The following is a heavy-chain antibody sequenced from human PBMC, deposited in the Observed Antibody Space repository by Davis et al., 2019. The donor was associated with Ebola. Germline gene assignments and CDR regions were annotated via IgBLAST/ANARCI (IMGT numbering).Heavy chain of an antibody. Sequence: PSETLSLTCSVSGDSIGSSSYFWGWVRQSAVKGLEWIGSMYPSGTPSYSLSLESRVTMSVDTSKNQFYLRVTSVSAADAAVYYCVRHWDYDSSGPNNNWFDPWGQGTRVTVSS. CDR2: MYPSGTP. D-gene: IGHD3-22*01. CDR1: GDSIGSSSYF. V-gene: IGHV4-39*01. CDR3: VRHWDYDSSGPNNNWFDP. J-gene: IGHJ5*02.